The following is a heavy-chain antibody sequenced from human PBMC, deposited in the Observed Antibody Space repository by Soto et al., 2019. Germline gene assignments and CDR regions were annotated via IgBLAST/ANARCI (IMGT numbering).Heavy chain of an antibody. D-gene: IGHD3-22*01. CDR1: GYTFTSYG. J-gene: IGHJ3*02. Sequence: ASVKVSCKASGYTFTSYGISWVRQAPGQGLEWMGWISAYNGNTNYAQKLQERVTITRDMSTSTAYMELSSLRSEDTAVYYCAADLGAYYYDSSGYSHDDAFDIWGQGTMVTVSS. V-gene: IGHV1-18*01. CDR2: ISAYNGNT. CDR3: AADLGAYYYDSSGYSHDDAFDI.